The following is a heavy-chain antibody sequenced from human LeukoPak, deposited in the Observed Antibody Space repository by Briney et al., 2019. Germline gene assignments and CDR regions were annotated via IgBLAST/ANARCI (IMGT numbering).Heavy chain of an antibody. CDR3: ARSTVTPTYYYYYMDV. V-gene: IGHV1-18*01. J-gene: IGHJ6*03. D-gene: IGHD4-11*01. CDR1: GYTFTSYG. Sequence: ASVKVSCKASGYTFTSYGISWVRQAPGQGLEWMGWISAYNGNTNYAQKLQGRVTMTTDTSTRTAYMELRSLRSDATAVYYCARSTVTPTYYYYYMDVWGKGTTVTVSS. CDR2: ISAYNGNT.